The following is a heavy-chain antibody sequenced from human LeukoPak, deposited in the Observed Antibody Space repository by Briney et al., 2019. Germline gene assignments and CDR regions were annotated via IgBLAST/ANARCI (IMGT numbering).Heavy chain of an antibody. V-gene: IGHV3-64D*06. CDR1: GFTFSTYA. CDR2: ISPDGRNT. Sequence: GGSLRLSCSASGFTFSTYAMHWVRQAPGKGLEYVSSISPDGRNTYYADSMKGRFTISRDNSENTLYLQVSSLRPEDTAMYYCVNQLHLGELVYWGQGTLVTVSS. J-gene: IGHJ4*02. D-gene: IGHD3-16*01. CDR3: VNQLHLGELVY.